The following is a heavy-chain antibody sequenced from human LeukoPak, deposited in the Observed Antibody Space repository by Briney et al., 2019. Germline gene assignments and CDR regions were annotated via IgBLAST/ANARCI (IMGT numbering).Heavy chain of an antibody. J-gene: IGHJ4*02. D-gene: IGHD5-18*01. CDR1: GGSISNYY. Sequence: SETLSLTCTVCGGSISNYYWSWIRQSPGKGLEWIGYIYYSGSTDYNPSLKSRVTMSVDTSRNQFSLKLTSVTAADTAVYYCARGYPPPSDFDYWGQGTLVTVSS. V-gene: IGHV4-59*01. CDR2: IYYSGST. CDR3: ARGYPPPSDFDY.